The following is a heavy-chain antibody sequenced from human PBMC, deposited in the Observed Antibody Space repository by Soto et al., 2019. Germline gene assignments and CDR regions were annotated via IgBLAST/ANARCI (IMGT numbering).Heavy chain of an antibody. V-gene: IGHV3-23*01. CDR2: INGNGRKT. CDR1: GFTFSSYA. Sequence: EEQLLESGGDLVQPGGSLKLSCAASGFTFSSYAMNWVRQAPGKGLEWVSSINGNGRKTSCADSVRGRFTISRDNSKKTVFLHMKSLRAKNTVVYEYVNDLNCDFCTGYCYYAIEIWGQGTMVTVS. J-gene: IGHJ3*02. D-gene: IGHD3-3*01. CDR3: VNDLNCDFCTGYCYYAIEI.